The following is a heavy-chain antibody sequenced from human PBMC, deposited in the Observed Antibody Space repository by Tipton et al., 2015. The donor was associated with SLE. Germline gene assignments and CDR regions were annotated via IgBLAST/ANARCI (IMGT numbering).Heavy chain of an antibody. CDR3: AGSYYNVFDY. D-gene: IGHD3-10*01. CDR2: IYYTGTT. Sequence: TLSLTCSVSGGSIRNYYWAWIRQPPGKGLEWIGYIYYTGTTNYNPSLESRVTISVDTSKNQFSLKLTSVTAADTAIYYCAGSYYNVFDYWGQGILVTVSS. CDR1: GGSIRNYY. J-gene: IGHJ4*02. V-gene: IGHV4-59*01.